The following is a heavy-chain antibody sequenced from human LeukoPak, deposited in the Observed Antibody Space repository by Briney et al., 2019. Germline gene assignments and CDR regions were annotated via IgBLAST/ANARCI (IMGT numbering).Heavy chain of an antibody. CDR3: ATTSDYYGSGRAYYYYYYGMDV. J-gene: IGHJ6*02. V-gene: IGHV5-51*01. Sequence: GESLKISCKGSGYSFTSYWIGWVRQMPGKGLEWMGIIYPGDSDTRYSPSFQGQVTISADKSISTAYLQWSSLKASDTAMYYCATTSDYYGSGRAYYYYYYGMDVWGQGTTVTVSS. CDR1: GYSFTSYW. D-gene: IGHD3-10*01. CDR2: IYPGDSDT.